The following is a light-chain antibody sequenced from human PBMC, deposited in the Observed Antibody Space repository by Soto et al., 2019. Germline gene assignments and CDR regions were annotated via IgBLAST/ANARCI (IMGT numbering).Light chain of an antibody. V-gene: IGKV3-20*01. CDR2: GAS. CDR1: QSVASSY. J-gene: IGKJ2*01. CDR3: QQYGSSSYT. Sequence: EIVLTQSPGTLSLSPGEGATLSCRASQSVASSYLAWYQQKPGQAPRLLIYGASNRATGIPDRFSGGGSGTDCTLTISRLEPEDFAVYYCQQYGSSSYTFCQGTKLEIK.